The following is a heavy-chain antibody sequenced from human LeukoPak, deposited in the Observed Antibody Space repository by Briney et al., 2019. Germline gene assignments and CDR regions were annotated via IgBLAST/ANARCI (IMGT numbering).Heavy chain of an antibody. Sequence: SETLSLTCSCTGGFIGSYYWDAILPPASKDGTCIGQIYTFRSTNNNPYVKSRVIISVDKSKNQFSMKVNAVTAADTAISYCARVRDWSGPFDYWGQGILVTVSS. V-gene: IGHV4-4*07. CDR3: ARVRDWSGPFDY. CDR1: GGFIGSYY. J-gene: IGHJ4*02. D-gene: IGHD3-3*01. CDR2: IYTFRST.